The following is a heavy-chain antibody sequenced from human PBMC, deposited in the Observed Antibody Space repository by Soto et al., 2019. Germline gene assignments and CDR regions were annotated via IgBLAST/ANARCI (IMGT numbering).Heavy chain of an antibody. J-gene: IGHJ4*02. V-gene: IGHV3-7*01. CDR1: GFTFSNYW. CDR3: ARAVSTAGGH. D-gene: IGHD6-25*01. Sequence: VQLVESGGGLVQPGGSLRLSCAASGFTFSNYWMTWVRQAPGKGLEWVASLNQDGSEKYYVDSVKGRFTISRDNAQNSLSLQMNSLRADDTAVYYCARAVSTAGGHWGQGTLVTVSS. CDR2: LNQDGSEK.